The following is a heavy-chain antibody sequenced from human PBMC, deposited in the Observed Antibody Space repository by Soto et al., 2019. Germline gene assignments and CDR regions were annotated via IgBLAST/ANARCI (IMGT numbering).Heavy chain of an antibody. J-gene: IGHJ4*02. Sequence: GASVKVSCKASGYTFTSYYMHWVRQAPGQGLEWMGIINPSGGSTSYAQKFQGRVTMTRDMSITTVYMELTNMSPADTAVYYCGRGRSGQIVVFYWGQGTPVTVSS. D-gene: IGHD5-12*01. V-gene: IGHV1-46*01. CDR2: INPSGGST. CDR3: GRGRSGQIVVFY. CDR1: GYTFTSYY.